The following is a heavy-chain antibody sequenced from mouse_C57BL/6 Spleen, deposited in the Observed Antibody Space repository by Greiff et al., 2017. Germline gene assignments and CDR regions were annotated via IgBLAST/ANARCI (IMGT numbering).Heavy chain of an antibody. CDR3: APIYYDYDTYAMDY. J-gene: IGHJ4*01. CDR1: GYTFTSYW. D-gene: IGHD2-4*01. CDR2: IYPGSGST. V-gene: IGHV1-55*01. Sequence: QVQLQQPGAELVKPGASVKMSCKASGYTFTSYWITWVKQRPGQGLEWIGDIYPGSGSTNYNEKFKSKATLTVDTSSSTAYMQLSSLTSEDSAVYYCAPIYYDYDTYAMDYWGQGTSVTVSS.